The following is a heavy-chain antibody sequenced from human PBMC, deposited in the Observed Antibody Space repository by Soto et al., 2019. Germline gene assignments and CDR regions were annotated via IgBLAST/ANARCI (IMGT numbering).Heavy chain of an antibody. J-gene: IGHJ3*02. CDR3: ARSAYNTRPADGFDI. Sequence: QVQLVQSGAEVKKPGTSVTVSCRTSGYTFRTSFMNWVRQAPGQGPEWMGMINPGGASTTYAQKSQGRITMTRDTSTSTDYVELSGLTSEDTAVYYCARSAYNTRPADGFDIWGQGTMVTVSS. CDR1: GYTFRTSF. D-gene: IGHD1-1*01. CDR2: INPGGAST. V-gene: IGHV1-46*01.